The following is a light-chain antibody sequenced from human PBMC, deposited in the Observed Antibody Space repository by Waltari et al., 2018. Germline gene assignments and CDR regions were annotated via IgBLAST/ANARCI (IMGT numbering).Light chain of an antibody. CDR2: VNSNGSH. J-gene: IGLJ3*02. CDR1: RGHSNNV. V-gene: IGLV4-69*02. Sequence: QLVLTQSPSPSASLGASVKLTCTLSRGHSNNVIAWHQQQPEKGPRYLMKVNSNGSHSKGDEIPDRFSGSSSGAERYLTISSLQSEDEADYYCQTGGHGTWVFGGGTKLTVL. CDR3: QTGGHGTWV.